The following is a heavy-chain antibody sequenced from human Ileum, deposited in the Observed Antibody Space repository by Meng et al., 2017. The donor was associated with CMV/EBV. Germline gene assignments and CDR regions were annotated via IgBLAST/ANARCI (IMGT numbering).Heavy chain of an antibody. CDR1: GGVFNNYA. CDR2: IIAVLKTP. CDR3: ARGFSNGYLPFDY. V-gene: IGHV1-69*01. J-gene: IGHJ4*02. D-gene: IGHD3-22*01. Sequence: QVQLVQFGTGVKKPGSSVQVSCKSSGGVFNNYALNWVRQAPGQGLEWMGGIIAVLKTPTYAKKFRGRLTITADESTGTTYMDLTSLTSEDTAVYYCARGFSNGYLPFDYWGQGTLVTVSS.